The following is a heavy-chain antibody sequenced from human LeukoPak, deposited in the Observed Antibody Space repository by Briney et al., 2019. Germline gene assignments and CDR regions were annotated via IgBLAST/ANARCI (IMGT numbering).Heavy chain of an antibody. D-gene: IGHD2-15*01. Sequence: ASVKVSCKASGYTFTSHGISWVRQAPGQGLELMGWISTYNGNTNYAQKLQGRVTMTTDTSTSTAYMELSSLRSEDTAVYYCARDGKAATDAFDIWGQGTMVTVSS. V-gene: IGHV1-18*01. CDR1: GYTFTSHG. CDR3: ARDGKAATDAFDI. J-gene: IGHJ3*02. CDR2: ISTYNGNT.